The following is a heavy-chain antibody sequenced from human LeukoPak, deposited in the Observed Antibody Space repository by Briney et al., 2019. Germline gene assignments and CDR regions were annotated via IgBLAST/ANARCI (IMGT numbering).Heavy chain of an antibody. V-gene: IGHV4-59*08. CDR3: ARWYSSGWAFDY. D-gene: IGHD6-19*01. CDR2: IHYSGST. J-gene: IGHJ4*02. CDR1: GGTISSYY. Sequence: PSETLSLTCTVSGGTISSYYWNWIRQPPGKGLEWIGYIHYSGSTKYNPSLKSRVTTSVDTSKNQFSLKLSSVTAADTAVYYCARWYSSGWAFDYWGQGTLVTVSP.